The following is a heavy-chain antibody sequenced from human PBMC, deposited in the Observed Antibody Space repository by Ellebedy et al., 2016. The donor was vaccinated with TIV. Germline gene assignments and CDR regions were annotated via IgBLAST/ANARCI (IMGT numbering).Heavy chain of an antibody. Sequence: AASVKVSCKASGYTFTTFDINWVRQASGQGLEWMGWMNPKSGNTAYSRKFTGRITFSGNTPINTAYLDLTSLRAEDSAVYYCTRGGTKGDQKWFDPWGQGTLIIVS. CDR3: TRGGTKGDQKWFDP. CDR2: MNPKSGNT. V-gene: IGHV1-8*02. CDR1: GYTFTTFD. D-gene: IGHD2-2*01. J-gene: IGHJ5*02.